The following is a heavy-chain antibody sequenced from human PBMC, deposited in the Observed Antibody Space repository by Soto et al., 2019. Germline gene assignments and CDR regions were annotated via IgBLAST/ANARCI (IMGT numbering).Heavy chain of an antibody. D-gene: IGHD3-3*01. CDR3: ARGVDSWSGYLF. V-gene: IGHV4-34*01. Sequence: LSLTCALYGGSLDGYYWSWARQSPGKGLEWIGEIHHSGSTKYNPSLKSRVSRSVDTSTKQFSLRLTSVTAADRGVYYCARGVDSWSGYLFWGQGTPVTVSS. CDR2: IHHSGST. CDR1: GGSLDGYY. J-gene: IGHJ4*02.